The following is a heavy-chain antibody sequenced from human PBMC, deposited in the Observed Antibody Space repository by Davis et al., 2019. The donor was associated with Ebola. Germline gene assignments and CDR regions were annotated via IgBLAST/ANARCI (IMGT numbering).Heavy chain of an antibody. CDR2: IYYSGST. CDR3: ARHGFAFHFDY. D-gene: IGHD3-3*02. J-gene: IGHJ4*02. V-gene: IGHV4-59*08. Sequence: MPSETLSLTCTVSGGSISSYYWSWIRQPPGKGLEWIGYIYYSGSTNYNPSLKSRVTISVDTSKNQFSLNLRSVTAADTAVYYCARHGFAFHFDYWGQGTLVTVSS. CDR1: GGSISSYY.